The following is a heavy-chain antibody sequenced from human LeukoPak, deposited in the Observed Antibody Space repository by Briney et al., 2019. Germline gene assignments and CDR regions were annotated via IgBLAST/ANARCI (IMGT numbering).Heavy chain of an antibody. CDR1: GYTFTSYY. D-gene: IGHD3-22*01. Sequence: ASVKVSCKASGYTFTSYYMHWVRQAPGQGLEWMGIINPSGGSTSYAQKFQGRVTMTRDMSTSTVYMELSSLRSEDTAVYYCAREWRHYEGFDYWGQGTLVTVSS. CDR2: INPSGGST. CDR3: AREWRHYEGFDY. J-gene: IGHJ4*02. V-gene: IGHV1-46*01.